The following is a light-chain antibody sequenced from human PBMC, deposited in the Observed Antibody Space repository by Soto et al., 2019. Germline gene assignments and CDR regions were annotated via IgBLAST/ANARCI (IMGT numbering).Light chain of an antibody. J-gene: IGKJ2*01. CDR1: QSISRW. Sequence: DIQMTQSPSTLSASVVDRVTITCRASQSISRWVAWYQQKPGKAPKLLIYDASSLESGVPSRFSGSGSGTEFTLTISSLQPDDFATYYCQQYNHYSTFGQGTKLEIK. V-gene: IGKV1-5*01. CDR3: QQYNHYST. CDR2: DAS.